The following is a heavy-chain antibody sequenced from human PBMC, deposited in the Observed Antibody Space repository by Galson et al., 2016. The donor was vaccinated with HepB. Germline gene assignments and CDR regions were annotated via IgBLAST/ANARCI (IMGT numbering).Heavy chain of an antibody. CDR2: ISSDGDRV. D-gene: IGHD6-13*01. Sequence: SLRLSCAASGFTFNIYDMNWLRQAPGKGLEWVSLISSDGDRVYYTDSVRGRFTSSRDNAKNSLYLQMNSLRVEDTGVYYCARDRERGQQLVRAFWGQGTLVTVSS. CDR1: GFTFNIYD. CDR3: ARDRERGQQLVRAF. V-gene: IGHV3-48*03. J-gene: IGHJ4*02.